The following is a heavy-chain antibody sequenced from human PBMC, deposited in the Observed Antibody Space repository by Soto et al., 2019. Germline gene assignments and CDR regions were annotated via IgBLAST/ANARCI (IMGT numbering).Heavy chain of an antibody. J-gene: IGHJ4*02. CDR1: GGSISSSSNY. V-gene: IGHV4-39*01. CDR3: ARVVYCSGGRCYSGTLSDY. Sequence: SETLSLTCTVSGGSISSSSNYWGWIRQPPGKGLEWIGSIYYSGSTYYNPSLKSRVTISVDTSKNQFSLKLSSVTAADTAVYYCARVVYCSGGRCYSGTLSDYWGQGSLVTGSS. CDR2: IYYSGST. D-gene: IGHD2-15*01.